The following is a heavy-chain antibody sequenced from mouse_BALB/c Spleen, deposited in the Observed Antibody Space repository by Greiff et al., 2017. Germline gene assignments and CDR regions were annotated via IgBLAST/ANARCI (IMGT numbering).Heavy chain of an antibody. CDR2: ISYSGST. J-gene: IGHJ4*01. CDR1: GYSITSDYA. Sequence: EVMVEESGPGLVKPSQSLSLTCTVTGYSITSDYAWNWIRQFPGNKLEWMGYISYSGSTSYNLSLKSRISITRDTSKNQFFLQLNSVTTEDTATYYCARWGNPYAMDYWGQGTSVTVSS. D-gene: IGHD2-1*01. CDR3: ARWGNPYAMDY. V-gene: IGHV3-2*02.